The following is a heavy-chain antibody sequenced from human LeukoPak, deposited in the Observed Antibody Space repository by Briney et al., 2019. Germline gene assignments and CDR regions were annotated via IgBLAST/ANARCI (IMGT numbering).Heavy chain of an antibody. D-gene: IGHD6-13*01. CDR1: GFSFNTDW. J-gene: IGHJ3*02. V-gene: IGHV3-7*01. Sequence: GGSLRLSCVASGFSFNTDWMTWVRQAPGKGLEWVANIAGDESQKRYMDSVRGRFTISRDNAKNSLYLQLNSLRDEDTAIYYCVRDLSPVSETKVWYDALDIWGQGTMVTVSA. CDR3: VRDLSPVSETKVWYDALDI. CDR2: IAGDESQK.